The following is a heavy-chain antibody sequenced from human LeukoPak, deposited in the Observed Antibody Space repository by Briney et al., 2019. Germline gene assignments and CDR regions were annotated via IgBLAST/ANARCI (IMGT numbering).Heavy chain of an antibody. CDR2: ISGSGDST. J-gene: IGHJ5*02. V-gene: IGHV3-23*01. Sequence: GGSLRLSCAASGFTFSSYAMSWVRQAPGKGLEWVSSISGSGDSTYYADSVKGRFIISRDNSKNTLYVQMSRLRDDDTAVYYCAKDGWFGEPTNWFDPWGQGTLVTVSS. CDR1: GFTFSSYA. D-gene: IGHD3-10*01. CDR3: AKDGWFGEPTNWFDP.